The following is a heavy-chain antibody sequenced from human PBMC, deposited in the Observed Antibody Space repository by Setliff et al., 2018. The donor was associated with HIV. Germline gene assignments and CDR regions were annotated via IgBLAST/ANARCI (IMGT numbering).Heavy chain of an antibody. Sequence: SETLSLTCTVSCGSISSYYWSWIRQPPGKGLEWIGYIYYSGSTNYNPSLKSRVTISVDASERHFSLRMTSTTAADTAIYYCARGVPLLPPNFWGQGTMVTVS. J-gene: IGHJ4*02. D-gene: IGHD2-15*01. V-gene: IGHV4-59*12. CDR3: ARGVPLLPPNF. CDR1: CGSISSYY. CDR2: IYYSGST.